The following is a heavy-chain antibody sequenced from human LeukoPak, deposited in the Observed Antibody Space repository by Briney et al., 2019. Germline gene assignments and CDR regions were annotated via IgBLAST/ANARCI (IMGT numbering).Heavy chain of an antibody. D-gene: IGHD3-22*01. CDR2: IIPVFGTT. CDR1: GYTFTSYG. CDR3: ARCSPGDSSNFYAVLQY. Sequence: SVTVSCKASGYTFTSYGISWVRQAPGQGLEWLGGIIPVFGTTTYAQKFQAKVTMTADKSTNTAYLEISSLTSDDTAVYYCARCSPGDSSNFYAVLQYWGQGTQVTVST. J-gene: IGHJ4*02. V-gene: IGHV1-69*06.